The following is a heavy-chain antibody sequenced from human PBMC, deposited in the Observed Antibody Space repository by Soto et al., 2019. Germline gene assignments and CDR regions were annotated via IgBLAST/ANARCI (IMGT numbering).Heavy chain of an antibody. CDR3: ARSPSIVGALGAFDI. CDR1: VFTVSSNY. Sequence: GGSLRLSCAASVFTVSSNYMSWVRQAPGKGPEWVSVIYSGGSTYYADSVKGRFTISRDNSKNTLYLQMNSLRAEDTAVYYCARSPSIVGALGAFDIWGQGTMVTVSS. J-gene: IGHJ3*02. CDR2: IYSGGST. V-gene: IGHV3-53*01. D-gene: IGHD1-26*01.